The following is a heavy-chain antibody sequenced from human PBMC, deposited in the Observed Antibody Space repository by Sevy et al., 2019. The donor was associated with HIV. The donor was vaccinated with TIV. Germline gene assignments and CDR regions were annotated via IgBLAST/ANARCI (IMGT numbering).Heavy chain of an antibody. Sequence: GGSLRLSCAASGFTFSDYYMSWIRQAPGKGLEWVSYISSSSSYTNYADSVKGRFTISRDNAKNSLYLQMNSLRAEDTAVYYCARGRGPTQQLVKGYWGQGTLVTVSS. CDR3: ARGRGPTQQLVKGY. CDR1: GFTFSDYY. CDR2: ISSSSSYT. J-gene: IGHJ4*02. V-gene: IGHV3-11*06. D-gene: IGHD6-13*01.